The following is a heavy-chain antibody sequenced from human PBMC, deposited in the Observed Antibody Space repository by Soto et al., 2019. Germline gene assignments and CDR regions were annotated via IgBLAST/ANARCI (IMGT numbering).Heavy chain of an antibody. J-gene: IGHJ4*02. Sequence: PSETLSLTCTVSGGSISSGGYYWSWIRQHPGKGLEWIGYIYYSGSTYYNPSLKSRVTISVDTSKNQFSLKLSSVTAADTAVYYCARGSNWGGVSRDYFDYWGQGTLVTVSS. D-gene: IGHD7-27*01. CDR2: IYYSGST. CDR3: ARGSNWGGVSRDYFDY. CDR1: GGSISSGGYY. V-gene: IGHV4-31*03.